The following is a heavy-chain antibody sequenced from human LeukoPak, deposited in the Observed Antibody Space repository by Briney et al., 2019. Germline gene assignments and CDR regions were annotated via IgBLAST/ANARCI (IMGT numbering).Heavy chain of an antibody. CDR2: IDPSDSYT. CDR3: ARLTVVAASDY. V-gene: IGHV5-10-1*01. Sequence: GESLKISCKGSGYKFTSYWINWVRQMPGKGLEWMGRIDPSDSYTNYSPSLQGHVTISADKSISTAYLQWSSLKASDTAMYYCARLTVVAASDYWGQGTLVTVSS. J-gene: IGHJ4*02. CDR1: GYKFTSYW. D-gene: IGHD2-15*01.